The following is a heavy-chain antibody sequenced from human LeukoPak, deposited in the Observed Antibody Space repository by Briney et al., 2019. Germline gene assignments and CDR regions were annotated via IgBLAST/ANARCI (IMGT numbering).Heavy chain of an antibody. CDR3: ANHLACGSTHCPPFDY. J-gene: IGHJ4*02. V-gene: IGHV3-21*01. D-gene: IGHD2-2*01. Sequence: GGSLRLSCAASGFTFSVYSVSWVRQAPGKGLEWVSSISDDSNYIYYADSVEGRFTISRDNAKNSLCLQMNSLRAEDTAVYYCANHLACGSTHCPPFDYWGQGTLVTVSS. CDR1: GFTFSVYS. CDR2: ISDDSNYI.